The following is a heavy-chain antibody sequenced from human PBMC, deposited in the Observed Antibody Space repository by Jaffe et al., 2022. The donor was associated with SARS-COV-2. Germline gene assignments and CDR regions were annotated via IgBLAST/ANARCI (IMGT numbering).Heavy chain of an antibody. V-gene: IGHV3-43*01. J-gene: IGHJ4*02. Sequence: EVQLVESGGVVVQPGGSLRLSCAASGFSFDDYTMHWVRQAPGKGLEWVSLISWDGGSTYYADSVKGRFTISRDNSKNSLYLQMNSLRTDDTALYYCAKEAPGYSSFREYFDCWGQGTLVTVSS. CDR2: ISWDGGST. D-gene: IGHD6-19*01. CDR3: AKEAPGYSSFREYFDC. CDR1: GFSFDDYT.